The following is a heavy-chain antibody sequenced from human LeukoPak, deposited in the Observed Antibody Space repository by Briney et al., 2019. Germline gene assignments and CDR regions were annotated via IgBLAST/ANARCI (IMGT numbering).Heavy chain of an antibody. D-gene: IGHD4-17*01. V-gene: IGHV4-39*01. Sequence: SETLSLTCTVSGGSISSSSYYWAWIRQPPGKGLEWIGSIYYSGSTYYNPSPKSRVTISVDTSKNQFSLKLSSVTAADTAVYYCARTTSPIHKRNWFDPWGQGTLVTVSS. CDR2: IYYSGST. CDR3: ARTTSPIHKRNWFDP. CDR1: GGSISSSSYY. J-gene: IGHJ5*02.